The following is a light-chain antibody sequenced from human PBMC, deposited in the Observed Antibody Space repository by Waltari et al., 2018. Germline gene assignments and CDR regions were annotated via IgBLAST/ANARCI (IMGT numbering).Light chain of an antibody. CDR2: DVS. J-gene: IGLJ1*01. V-gene: IGLV2-11*01. CDR3: CSYAGSYSYV. Sequence: QSALTQPRSVSGSPGQSVPISCTGTSSDLGGYNYVSWYQQHTGKAPKLMIYDVSKRPSGVPDRFSGSKSGNTASLTISGLQAEDEADYYCCSYAGSYSYVFGTGTKVTVL. CDR1: SSDLGGYNY.